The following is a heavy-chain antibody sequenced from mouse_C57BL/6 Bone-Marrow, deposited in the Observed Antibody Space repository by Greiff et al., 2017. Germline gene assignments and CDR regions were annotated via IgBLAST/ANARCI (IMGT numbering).Heavy chain of an antibody. V-gene: IGHV1-26*01. Sequence: EVQLQQSGPELVKPGASVKISCKASGYTFTDYYMNWVKQSHGKSLEWIGDINPNNGGTSYNQKFKGKATLTVDKSSSTAYMERRSLTSEDSAVYYCARESLYFDYWGQGTTLTVSS. CDR3: ARESLYFDY. CDR1: GYTFTDYY. D-gene: IGHD6-1*01. J-gene: IGHJ2*01. CDR2: INPNNGGT.